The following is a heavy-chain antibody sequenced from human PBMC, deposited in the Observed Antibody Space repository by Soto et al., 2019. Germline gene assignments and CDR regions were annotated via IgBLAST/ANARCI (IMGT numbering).Heavy chain of an antibody. J-gene: IGHJ4*02. CDR2: ISGSGGST. V-gene: IGHV3-23*01. CDR1: GFTFSSYA. D-gene: IGHD5-18*01. Sequence: HPGGSLRLSCAASGFTFSSYAMSWVRQAPGKGLEWVSAISGSGGSTYYADSVKGRFTISRDNTKNTLYLQMNSLRAEDTAVYYCAKDLNSYGPVGYWGQGTLVTVSS. CDR3: AKDLNSYGPVGY.